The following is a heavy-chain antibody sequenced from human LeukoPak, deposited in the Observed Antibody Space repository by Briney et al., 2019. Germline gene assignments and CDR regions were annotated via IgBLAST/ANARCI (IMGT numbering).Heavy chain of an antibody. V-gene: IGHV4-39*07. Sequence: PSETLSLTCTVSGGSISSSSYYWGWIRQPPGKGLEWIGSMYSSGSTYYNPSLKSRVTISVDTSKNQFSLKLSSVTAADTAVYYCARESLTWLQSRTSWFDPWGQGTLVTVSS. CDR3: ARESLTWLQSRTSWFDP. CDR2: MYSSGST. J-gene: IGHJ5*02. CDR1: GGSISSSSYY. D-gene: IGHD5-24*01.